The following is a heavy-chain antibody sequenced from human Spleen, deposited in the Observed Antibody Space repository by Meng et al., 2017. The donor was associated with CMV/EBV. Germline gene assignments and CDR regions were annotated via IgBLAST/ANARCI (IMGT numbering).Heavy chain of an antibody. CDR1: GYTFDGYY. Sequence: ASVKVSCKASGYTFDGYYMHWVRQAPGQGLEWMGWINPNSGGTNYAQKFQGRVTMTRDTSISTAYMELSRLRSDDTAVYYCARSEVFGVVRNGMDVWGQGTTVTVSS. CDR2: INPNSGGT. V-gene: IGHV1-2*02. D-gene: IGHD3-3*01. CDR3: ARSEVFGVVRNGMDV. J-gene: IGHJ6*02.